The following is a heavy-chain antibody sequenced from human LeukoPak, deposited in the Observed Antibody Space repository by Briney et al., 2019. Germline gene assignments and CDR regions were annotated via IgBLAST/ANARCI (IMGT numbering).Heavy chain of an antibody. CDR1: GDSIRRYY. Sequence: SETLSLTCTLSGDSIRRYYWNWIRQPAGKGLEWMGRIFTSGSTNCSPSLQSRVTMSPDTSKNQFSLKLTSVTAAVTAVYFCARGGSNLAFDYWGQGTLVTVSS. D-gene: IGHD4-11*01. J-gene: IGHJ4*02. CDR2: IFTSGST. V-gene: IGHV4-4*07. CDR3: ARGGSNLAFDY.